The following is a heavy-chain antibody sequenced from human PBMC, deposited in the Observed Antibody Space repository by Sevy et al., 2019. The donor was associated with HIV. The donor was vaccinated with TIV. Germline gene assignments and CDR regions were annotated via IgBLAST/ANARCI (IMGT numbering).Heavy chain of an antibody. D-gene: IGHD6-6*01. CDR1: GDSISSYY. CDR2: IHYSGSP. Sequence: SETLSLTCTVSGDSISSYYWSWMRQPPGKGLEWIGYIHYSGSPNYNPSLKSRVTISVDTSKSQFSLNLNSVTAADTAVYFWARASGQSTSSRYFDFWGQRTLVTVSS. V-gene: IGHV4-59*01. J-gene: IGHJ4*02. CDR3: ARASGQSTSSRYFDF.